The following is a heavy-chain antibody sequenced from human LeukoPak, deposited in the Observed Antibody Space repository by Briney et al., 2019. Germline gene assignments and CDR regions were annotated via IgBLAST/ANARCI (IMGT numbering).Heavy chain of an antibody. Sequence: GPSMKLSCKASGYTFTGYYMHWVRQAPGQGLEWMGWINPNSGGTNYAQKFQGRVTMTRDTSISTAYMELSRLRSDDTAVYYCASGVRIQVWVEDAFDIWGQGTMVTVSS. D-gene: IGHD5-18*01. CDR3: ASGVRIQVWVEDAFDI. CDR2: INPNSGGT. V-gene: IGHV1-2*02. J-gene: IGHJ3*02. CDR1: GYTFTGYY.